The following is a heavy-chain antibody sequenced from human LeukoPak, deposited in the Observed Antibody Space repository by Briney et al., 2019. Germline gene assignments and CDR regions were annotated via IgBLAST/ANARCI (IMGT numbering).Heavy chain of an antibody. CDR1: SGSISTYY. V-gene: IGHV4-59*12. Sequence: SETLSLTCTVSSGSISTYYWTWIRQSPGKGLEWIGYIYYSGSTNSNPSLNSGSTNYNPSLKSRVTMSVDTSKNQFSLKLSSVTAADTAVYYCARDFSDCSSTSCSYAFDIWGQGTMVTVSS. CDR3: ARDFSDCSSTSCSYAFDI. J-gene: IGHJ3*02. CDR2: IYYSGSTNSNPSLNSGST. D-gene: IGHD2-2*01.